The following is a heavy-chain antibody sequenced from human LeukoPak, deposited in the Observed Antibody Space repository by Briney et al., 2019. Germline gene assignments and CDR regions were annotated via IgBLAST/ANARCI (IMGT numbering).Heavy chain of an antibody. J-gene: IGHJ4*02. D-gene: IGHD2-15*01. V-gene: IGHV3-7*04. CDR3: VRDDCSGVTCYDGY. CDR1: GFTFIRYW. CDR2: IKQDGSEK. Sequence: PGASLRLSCAASGFTFIRYWMSWVRQAPGKGLEWVANIKQDGSEKYYVDSVKGRFTISRDNAKNSVYLQMNSLRDEDTAVYYCVRDDCSGVTCYDGYWGQGTLVTVSS.